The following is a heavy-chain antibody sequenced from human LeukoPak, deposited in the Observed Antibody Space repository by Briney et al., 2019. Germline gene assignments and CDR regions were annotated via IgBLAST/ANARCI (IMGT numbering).Heavy chain of an antibody. V-gene: IGHV1-8*03. Sequence: GASVKVSCKASGYTLTSYDINWVRQATGQGLEWMGWMSPNSGNTGYAQKFQGRVTITRNTSISTAYMELSSLRSEDTAVYYCARGPHVGESRGYYFDYWGQGTLVTVSS. CDR1: GYTLTSYD. D-gene: IGHD3-10*01. CDR2: MSPNSGNT. J-gene: IGHJ4*02. CDR3: ARGPHVGESRGYYFDY.